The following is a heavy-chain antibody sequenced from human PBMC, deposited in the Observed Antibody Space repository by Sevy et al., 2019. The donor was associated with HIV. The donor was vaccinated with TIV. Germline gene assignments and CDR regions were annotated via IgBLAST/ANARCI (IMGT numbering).Heavy chain of an antibody. J-gene: IGHJ6*03. D-gene: IGHD1-26*01. V-gene: IGHV3-7*01. CDR3: ARDSDSTRYYYMHV. Sequence: GGSLRLSCAVSGFTFSSYWMSWVRQAPGKGLEWVANIKQDGSEKYYVDSVKGRFTISRDNAKKSLYLQMNSLRAEDTAVYYCARDSDSTRYYYMHVWGKGTTVTVSS. CDR1: GFTFSSYW. CDR2: IKQDGSEK.